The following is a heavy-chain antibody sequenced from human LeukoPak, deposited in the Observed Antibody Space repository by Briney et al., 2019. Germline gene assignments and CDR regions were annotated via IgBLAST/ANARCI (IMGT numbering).Heavy chain of an antibody. D-gene: IGHD2-15*01. J-gene: IGHJ4*02. Sequence: ASVEVSCKASGYTFTSYYMHWVRQAPGQGLEWMGWISAYNGNTNYAQKLQGRATMTTDTSTSTAYMELRSLRSDDTAVYYCARDRVATQDYFDYWGQGTLVTVSS. CDR3: ARDRVATQDYFDY. CDR1: GYTFTSYY. V-gene: IGHV1-18*04. CDR2: ISAYNGNT.